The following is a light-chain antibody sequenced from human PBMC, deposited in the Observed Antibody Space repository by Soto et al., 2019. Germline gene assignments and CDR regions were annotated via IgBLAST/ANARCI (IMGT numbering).Light chain of an antibody. Sequence: QLVLTQPPSASGTPGQRVTISCSGSSSNIGRNTVNWYQQLPGTAPKLLIYSNNQRPSGVPDRFSGSKSGTSASLAISGLQSEDEADYYCAAWDDSLNGHVFGTGTKVTVL. V-gene: IGLV1-44*01. J-gene: IGLJ1*01. CDR3: AAWDDSLNGHV. CDR1: SSNIGRNT. CDR2: SNN.